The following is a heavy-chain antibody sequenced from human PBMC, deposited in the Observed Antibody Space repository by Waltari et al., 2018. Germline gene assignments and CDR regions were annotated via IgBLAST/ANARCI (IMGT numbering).Heavy chain of an antibody. Sequence: QLQLQESGPGLVKPSETLSLTCTVSGGSISSSSYYWGWIRQPPGKGLEWIGSIYYMGRTYYNPSRKSRVTISVDTSKNQFSLKLSSVTAAETAVYYCARNGDVWGSYDYWGQGTLVTVSS. D-gene: IGHD3-16*01. V-gene: IGHV4-39*07. CDR2: IYYMGRT. CDR1: GGSISSSSYY. CDR3: ARNGDVWGSYDY. J-gene: IGHJ4*02.